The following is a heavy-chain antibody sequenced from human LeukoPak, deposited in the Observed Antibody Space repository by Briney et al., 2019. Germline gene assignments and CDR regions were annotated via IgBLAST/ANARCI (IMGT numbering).Heavy chain of an antibody. D-gene: IGHD1-26*01. Sequence: GGSLRLSCAASGFTFSDYYMSWIRQAPGKGLEWVSYISSSGGIIYYADSVKGRFTISRDNAKYSRYLQMNSLRAEDTAVYYCASSGSYGGPVYYFDYWGQGTLVTVSS. CDR2: ISSSGGII. J-gene: IGHJ4*02. CDR3: ASSGSYGGPVYYFDY. CDR1: GFTFSDYY. V-gene: IGHV3-11*01.